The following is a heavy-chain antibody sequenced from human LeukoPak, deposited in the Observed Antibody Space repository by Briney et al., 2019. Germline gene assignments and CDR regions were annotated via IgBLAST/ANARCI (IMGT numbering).Heavy chain of an antibody. D-gene: IGHD2-2*01. Sequence: GGSLRLSCAASGFTVSSNYMSWVRQAPGKGLEWVSVIYSGGSTYYADSVKGRFTISRDNSKNTLYLQMNSLRAEDTAVYYCASGAYCSSTSCPAKVDYWGQGTLVTVSS. V-gene: IGHV3-53*01. CDR2: IYSGGST. J-gene: IGHJ4*02. CDR3: ASGAYCSSTSCPAKVDY. CDR1: GFTVSSNY.